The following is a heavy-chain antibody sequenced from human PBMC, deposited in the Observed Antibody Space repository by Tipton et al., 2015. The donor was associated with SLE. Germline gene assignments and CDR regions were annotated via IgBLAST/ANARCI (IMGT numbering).Heavy chain of an antibody. CDR2: VYYSGST. CDR3: ARGRWLQRYFDY. J-gene: IGHJ4*02. Sequence: TLSLTCTVSGGSISSYYWSWIRQPPGKGLEWIGYVYYSGSTNYNPSPKSRVTISLDTSKNQFSLKLTSVTAADTAVYYCARGRWLQRYFDYWGLGTLVTVSS. CDR1: GGSISSYY. V-gene: IGHV4-59*01. D-gene: IGHD5-24*01.